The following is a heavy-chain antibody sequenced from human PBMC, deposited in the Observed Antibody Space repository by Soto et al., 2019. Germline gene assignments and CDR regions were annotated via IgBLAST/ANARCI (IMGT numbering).Heavy chain of an antibody. D-gene: IGHD4-17*01. V-gene: IGHV3-66*01. J-gene: IGHJ5*02. CDR2: IYDGVST. CDR1: GFTVSTNY. CDR3: ARGDGDYGRRLDP. Sequence: EVQLVESGGGLVQPGGSRRISCVAPGFTVSTNYVSWSRQAPGKGLEWVSIIYDGVSTYYEDSVKGRFTISRDNSKNTVYLQMNSLRGVDTAVYYCARGDGDYGRRLDPWGQGTLVTVSS.